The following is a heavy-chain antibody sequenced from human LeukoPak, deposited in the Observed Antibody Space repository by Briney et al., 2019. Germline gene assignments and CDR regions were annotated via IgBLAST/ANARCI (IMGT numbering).Heavy chain of an antibody. D-gene: IGHD1-26*01. J-gene: IGHJ4*02. CDR1: GFTFSSYA. CDR2: ISGSGGNI. Sequence: PGGSLRLSYAASGFTFSSYAMSWVRQAPGKGLEWVSAISGSGGNIYYADSVMGRFTISRDNSKNTLYLQMNSLRAEDTAVYYCAPGSYSVVDFWGQGSLVTVSS. V-gene: IGHV3-23*01. CDR3: APGSYSVVDF.